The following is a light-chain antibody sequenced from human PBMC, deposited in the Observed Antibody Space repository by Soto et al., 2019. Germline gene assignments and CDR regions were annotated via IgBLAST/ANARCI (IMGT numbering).Light chain of an antibody. V-gene: IGLV1-44*01. J-gene: IGLJ2*01. Sequence: QSVLTQPPSASGTPGQRVTISCSGGSSNIGSHTVNWYQHLPGTAPKLLIYSNNQRPSGVPDRFSGFVSGTSASLAISGLQSEDEADYYCAAWHDSLNGPVFGGGTKLTVL. CDR2: SNN. CDR3: AAWHDSLNGPV. CDR1: SSNIGSHT.